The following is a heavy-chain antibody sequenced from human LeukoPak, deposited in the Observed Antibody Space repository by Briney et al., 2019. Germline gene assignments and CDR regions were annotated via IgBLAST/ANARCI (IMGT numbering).Heavy chain of an antibody. Sequence: GASVKVSCKASGYTFTSYGISWVRQAPGQGLEWMGWISAYNGNTNYAQKLQGRVTTTTDTSTSTAYMELRSLRSDDTAVYYCARGGCGGDCYHNWFDPWGQGTLVTVSS. CDR2: ISAYNGNT. V-gene: IGHV1-18*01. D-gene: IGHD2-21*01. J-gene: IGHJ5*02. CDR3: ARGGCGGDCYHNWFDP. CDR1: GYTFTSYG.